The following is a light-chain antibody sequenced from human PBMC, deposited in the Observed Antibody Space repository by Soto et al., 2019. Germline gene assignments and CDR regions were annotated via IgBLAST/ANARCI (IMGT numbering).Light chain of an antibody. J-gene: IGKJ4*01. Sequence: EIVLTQSPGTLSLSSGERATLSCRASQSVRSNYLAWYQQKPGQAPRLLIYGASSRATGIPDRFGGSGSGTHFTLTISRLEPEDFAVYYCQQSARSPLTFGGGTKVEIK. CDR3: QQSARSPLT. CDR1: QSVRSNY. V-gene: IGKV3-20*01. CDR2: GAS.